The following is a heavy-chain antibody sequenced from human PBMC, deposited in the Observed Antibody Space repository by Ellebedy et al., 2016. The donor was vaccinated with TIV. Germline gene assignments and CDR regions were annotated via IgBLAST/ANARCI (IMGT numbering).Heavy chain of an antibody. D-gene: IGHD4-17*01. CDR2: ISYDGSNK. V-gene: IGHV3-30-3*01. J-gene: IGHJ4*02. CDR1: GFTFSSYA. CDR3: AGAKYYGDFPFDY. Sequence: GESLKISCAASGFTFSSYAMHWVRQAPGKGLEWVAVISYDGSNKYYADSVKGRFTISRGNSKNTLYLQMNSLRAEDTAVYYCAGAKYYGDFPFDYWGQGTLVTVSS.